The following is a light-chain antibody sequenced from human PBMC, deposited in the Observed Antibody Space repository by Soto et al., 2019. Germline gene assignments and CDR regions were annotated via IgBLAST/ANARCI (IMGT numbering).Light chain of an antibody. Sequence: HSPSSLSGSIGDRITITCRTSQTITTSLNWYRQKPGKAPDLLIYAASSLQSGIPSRFGGRGSGTDFTLTISSLEPEDFAVYYCQQRSNWPPEWTLGQG. J-gene: IGKJ1*01. CDR3: QQRSNWPPEWT. CDR1: QTITTS. V-gene: IGKV1-39*01. CDR2: AAS.